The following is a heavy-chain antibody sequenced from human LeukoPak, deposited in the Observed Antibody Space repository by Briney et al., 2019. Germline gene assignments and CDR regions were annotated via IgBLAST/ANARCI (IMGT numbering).Heavy chain of an antibody. CDR3: ARDPGVTGI. CDR1: GFTFSSYS. J-gene: IGHJ4*02. CDR2: ISSSSSTI. V-gene: IGHV3-48*01. D-gene: IGHD1-20*01. Sequence: PGGSLRLSCAASGFTFSSYSLNWVRQAPGKGLEWVSSISSSSSTIFYADSVKGRSTISRDNAKNSLYLQMNSLRAEDTAVYYCARDPGVTGIWGQGTLVTVSS.